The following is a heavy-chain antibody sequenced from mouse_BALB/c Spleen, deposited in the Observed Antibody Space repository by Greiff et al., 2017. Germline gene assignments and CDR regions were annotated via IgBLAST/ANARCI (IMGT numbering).Heavy chain of an antibody. D-gene: IGHD2-4*01. Sequence: VQLQQPGAELVKPGASVKLSCKASGYTFTSYWMHWVKQRPGQGLEWIGEINPSNGRTNYNEKFKSKATLTVDKSSSTAYMQLSSLTSEDSAVYYCARPTMITAWFAYWGQGTLVTVAA. J-gene: IGHJ3*01. CDR1: GYTFTSYW. CDR3: ARPTMITAWFAY. V-gene: IGHV1S81*02. CDR2: INPSNGRT.